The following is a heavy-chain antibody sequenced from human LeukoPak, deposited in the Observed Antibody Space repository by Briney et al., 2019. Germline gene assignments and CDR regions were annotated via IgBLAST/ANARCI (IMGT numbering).Heavy chain of an antibody. J-gene: IGHJ4*02. CDR1: GYTFTSYG. Sequence: ASVKVSCKASGYTFTSYGISWVRQAPGQGLEWMGRINPNSGGTNYAQKFQGRVTMTRDTSISTAYMELSRLRSDDTAVYYCARRASYEGRNFDYWGQGTLVTVSS. D-gene: IGHD5-18*01. V-gene: IGHV1-2*06. CDR3: ARRASYEGRNFDY. CDR2: INPNSGGT.